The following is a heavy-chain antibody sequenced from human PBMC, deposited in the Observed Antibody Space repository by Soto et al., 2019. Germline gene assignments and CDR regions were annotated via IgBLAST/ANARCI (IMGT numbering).Heavy chain of an antibody. CDR2: ISYDGSNK. J-gene: IGHJ4*02. D-gene: IGHD6-19*01. CDR1: GFTFSSYG. CDR3: AKRKGSGWPFDY. Sequence: PGGSLRLSCAASGFTFSSYGMHWVRQAPGKGLEWVAVISYDGSNKYYADSAKGRFTISRDNSKNTLYLQMNSLRAEDTAVYYCAKRKGSGWPFDYWGQGTLVTVSS. V-gene: IGHV3-30*18.